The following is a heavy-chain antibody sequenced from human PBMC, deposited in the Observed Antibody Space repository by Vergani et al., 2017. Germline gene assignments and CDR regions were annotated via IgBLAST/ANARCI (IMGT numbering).Heavy chain of an antibody. CDR1: GGTFSSYA. CDR3: AKGAILWFGELLLSDLQH. CDR2: IIPIFGTA. D-gene: IGHD3-10*01. J-gene: IGHJ1*01. V-gene: IGHV1-69*01. Sequence: QVQLVQSGAEVKKPGASVKVSCKASGGTFSSYAISWVRQAPGQGLEWMGGIIPIFGTANYAQKFQGRVTITADESTSTAYMELSSLRSEDTAVYYCAKGAILWFGELLLSDLQHWGQGTLVTVSS.